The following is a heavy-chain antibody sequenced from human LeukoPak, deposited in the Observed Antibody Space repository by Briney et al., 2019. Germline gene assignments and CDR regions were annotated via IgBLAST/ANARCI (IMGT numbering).Heavy chain of an antibody. CDR1: GFTFSSYG. CDR2: IRYDGSNK. CDR3: AKDLGNWNSEYYFDY. J-gene: IGHJ4*02. D-gene: IGHD1-7*01. Sequence: GGSLRLSCAASGFTFSSYGMHGVRQAPGKGRAWVAFIRYDGSNKYYADSVKIRLTISRDNSKNTLYLQMNSLRAEDTAVYYCAKDLGNWNSEYYFDYWGQGTLVTVSS. V-gene: IGHV3-30*02.